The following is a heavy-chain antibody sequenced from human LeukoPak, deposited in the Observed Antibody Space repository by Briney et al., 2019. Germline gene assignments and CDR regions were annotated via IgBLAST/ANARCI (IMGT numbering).Heavy chain of an antibody. V-gene: IGHV3-23*01. Sequence: GGSLRLSCVASGFTFSNYAMSWVRQAPGKGLEWVSAISNSGGRTYYADSVKGRFTISRDNAKNTLYLQMNSLRAEDTAVYYCARDHPIVAAVYSLDGMDVWGQGTTVTVSS. CDR2: ISNSGGRT. J-gene: IGHJ6*02. CDR3: ARDHPIVAAVYSLDGMDV. CDR1: GFTFSNYA. D-gene: IGHD6-13*01.